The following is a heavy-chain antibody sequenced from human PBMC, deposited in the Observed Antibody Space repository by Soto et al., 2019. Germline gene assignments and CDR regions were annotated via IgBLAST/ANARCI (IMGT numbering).Heavy chain of an antibody. Sequence: PSETLSLTCAVYGGSFSGYYWSWIRQPPGKGLEWIGEINHSGSTNYNPSLKSRVTISVDTSKNQFSLKLSSVTAADTAVYYCARGLYDIVVVPAAIRNYGMDVRGQGTTVTVSS. V-gene: IGHV4-34*01. CDR1: GGSFSGYY. D-gene: IGHD2-2*01. CDR2: INHSGST. CDR3: ARGLYDIVVVPAAIRNYGMDV. J-gene: IGHJ6*02.